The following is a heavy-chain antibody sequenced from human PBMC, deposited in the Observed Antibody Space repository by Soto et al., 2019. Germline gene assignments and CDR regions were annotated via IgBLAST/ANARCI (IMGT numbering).Heavy chain of an antibody. D-gene: IGHD6-6*01. J-gene: IGHJ6*02. CDR3: AIWSGSSAVYYYYYGMDV. CDR2: ISGYNGNT. CDR1: GYTFTSYG. Sequence: QVQLVQSGAEVKKPGASVKVSCKASGYTFTSYGISWVRQAPGQGLEWMGWISGYNGNTNYAQKLQGRVTMTTDTSTSTAYRELRSLRSDDTGGYYCAIWSGSSAVYYYYYGMDVWGHGTTVTVSS. V-gene: IGHV1-18*01.